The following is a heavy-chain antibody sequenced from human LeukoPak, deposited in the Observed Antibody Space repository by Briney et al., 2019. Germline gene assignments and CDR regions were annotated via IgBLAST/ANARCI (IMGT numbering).Heavy chain of an antibody. J-gene: IGHJ4*02. CDR3: ARGDSSSWSFKV. CDR1: GGSISSGDYY. V-gene: IGHV4-30-4*01. Sequence: SETLSLTCTASGGSISSGDYYWSWIRQPPGKGLEWFGYIYYSRTTYYNPSLKSRVTISVDTSKNQFSLKLSSVTAAVTAVYYGARGDSSSWSFKVWGQGTLVTVSS. CDR2: IYYSRTT. D-gene: IGHD6-13*01.